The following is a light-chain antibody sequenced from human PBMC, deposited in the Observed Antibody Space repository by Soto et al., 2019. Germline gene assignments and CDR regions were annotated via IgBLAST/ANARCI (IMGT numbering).Light chain of an antibody. CDR2: EVS. CDR1: SSDVGSYNR. J-gene: IGLJ2*01. CDR3: SSYTSSSTLG. V-gene: IGLV2-18*02. Sequence: QSALTQPPSVSGSPGQSVTISCTGTSSDVGSYNRVSWYQQPPGTAPKLMIYEVSNRPSGVPDRFSGSKSGNTASLTISGLQAEDESYYYCSSYTSSSTLGFGGGTKLTVL.